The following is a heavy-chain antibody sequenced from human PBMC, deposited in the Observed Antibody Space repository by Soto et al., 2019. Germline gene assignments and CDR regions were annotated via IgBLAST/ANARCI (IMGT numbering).Heavy chain of an antibody. CDR1: GFTFSSYS. CDR3: AYGRGSSGWYLSYYYGMDV. D-gene: IGHD6-19*01. J-gene: IGHJ6*02. CDR2: ISCSSSYI. V-gene: IGHV3-21*01. Sequence: GGSLRLSCAASGFTFSSYSMNWVRQAPGKGLEWVSSISCSSSYIYYADSVKGRFTISRDNAKNSLYLQMNSLRAEDTAVYYCAYGRGSSGWYLSYYYGMDVWGQGTTVTVSS.